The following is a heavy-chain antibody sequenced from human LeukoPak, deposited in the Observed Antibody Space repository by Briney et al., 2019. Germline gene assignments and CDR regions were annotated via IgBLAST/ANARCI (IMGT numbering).Heavy chain of an antibody. CDR1: GFTVSSNY. D-gene: IGHD6-19*01. Sequence: SGGSLRLSCAASGFTVSSNYMSWVRQAPGKGLEWVSAISGSGDGGSGGSIYYADSVKGRFTISRDNAKNSLYLQMNSLRAEDTAVYYCARDTLPSSGWYGYWGQGTLVTVSS. CDR3: ARDTLPSSGWYGY. V-gene: IGHV3-21*01. J-gene: IGHJ4*02. CDR2: ISGSGDGGSGGSI.